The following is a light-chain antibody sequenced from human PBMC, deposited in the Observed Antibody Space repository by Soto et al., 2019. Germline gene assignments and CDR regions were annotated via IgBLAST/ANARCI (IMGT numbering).Light chain of an antibody. CDR1: QGISNY. J-gene: IGKJ2*01. Sequence: DIQVTQSPSFLSASVGDRVTITCRVSQGISNYLAWYQQKPGRAPKLLIYTASTLHSGVPSRFSGSGSGTEFTLTISSLQPEDFATYYCQQFNNYPRTFGQGTKLEIK. V-gene: IGKV1-9*01. CDR2: TAS. CDR3: QQFNNYPRT.